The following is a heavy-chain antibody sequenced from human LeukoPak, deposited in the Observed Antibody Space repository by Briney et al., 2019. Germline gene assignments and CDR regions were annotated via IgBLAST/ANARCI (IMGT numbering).Heavy chain of an antibody. Sequence: PSETLSLTCTVSGGSISSGGYYWSWIRQHPGKGLEWIGYIYYSGSTYYNPSLKSRVTISVDTSKNQFSLKLSSVTAADTAVYYCARLRTYYDILTGYSDDAFDIWGQGTMVTVSS. J-gene: IGHJ3*02. CDR2: IYYSGST. D-gene: IGHD3-9*01. CDR1: GGSISSGGYY. CDR3: ARLRTYYDILTGYSDDAFDI. V-gene: IGHV4-31*03.